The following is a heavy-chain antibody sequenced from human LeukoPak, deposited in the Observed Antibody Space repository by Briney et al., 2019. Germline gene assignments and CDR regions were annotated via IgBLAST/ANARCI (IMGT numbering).Heavy chain of an antibody. J-gene: IGHJ4*02. CDR3: AIGHQYSSVWSPLDY. Sequence: ASVKVSCKASGYTFTSYYMHWVRQAPGQGLEWMGIINPSGGSTSYAQKFQGRVTMTTDTSTSTAYMELRSLRSDDTAVYYCAIGHQYSSVWSPLDYWGQGTLVTVYS. D-gene: IGHD6-19*01. CDR1: GYTFTSYY. CDR2: INPSGGST. V-gene: IGHV1-46*01.